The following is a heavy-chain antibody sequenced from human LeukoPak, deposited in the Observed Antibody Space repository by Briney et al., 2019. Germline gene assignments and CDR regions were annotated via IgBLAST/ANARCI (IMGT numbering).Heavy chain of an antibody. V-gene: IGHV3-7*01. CDR3: ASGGGWMIES. J-gene: IGHJ4*02. CDR1: GFTFSTYW. D-gene: IGHD6-19*01. Sequence: PGGSLRLSCAASGFTFSTYWMNWVRQTPGKGLEWVANITGDGSEQNYVDSVKGRFTISRDNAKNSLYLQMSTLRGEDTAVYYCASGGGWMIESWGQGTLVSVSS. CDR2: ITGDGSEQ.